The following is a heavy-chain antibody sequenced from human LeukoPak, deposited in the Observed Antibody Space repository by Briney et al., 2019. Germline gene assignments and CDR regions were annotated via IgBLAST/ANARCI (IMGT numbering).Heavy chain of an antibody. CDR3: ARDPRRWELLRNLDY. CDR1: GYTFTGYY. CDR2: INPNSGGT. J-gene: IGHJ4*02. Sequence: ASVKVSCKASGYTFTGYYMHWVRQAPGQGLEWMGRINPNSGGTNYAQKFQGRVTMTRDTSISTAYMELSRLRSDDTAIYYCARDPRRWELLRNLDYWGQGTLVTVSS. V-gene: IGHV1-2*06. D-gene: IGHD4-23*01.